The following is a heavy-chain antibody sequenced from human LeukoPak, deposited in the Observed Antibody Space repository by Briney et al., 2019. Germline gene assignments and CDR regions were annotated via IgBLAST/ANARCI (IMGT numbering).Heavy chain of an antibody. CDR3: AELGITMIGGV. J-gene: IGHJ6*04. V-gene: IGHV3-48*03. D-gene: IGHD3-10*02. Sequence: GGSLRLSCAASGFTFSSDEMNWVRQAPGKGLEWVSYISSSGSTIYYADSVKGRFTISRDHSKNSLYLQMNSLRAEDTAVYYCAELGITMIGGVWGKGTTVTISS. CDR2: ISSSGSTI. CDR1: GFTFSSDE.